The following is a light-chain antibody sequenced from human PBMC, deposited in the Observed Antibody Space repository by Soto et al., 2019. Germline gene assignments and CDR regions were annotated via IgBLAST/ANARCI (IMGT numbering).Light chain of an antibody. V-gene: IGKV1-12*01. J-gene: IGKJ4*01. CDR2: AAS. CDR1: QGISSW. Sequence: MPGARCSMTESVGDRVTITCRASQGISSWLAWYQKKPGKAPKLLIYAASSLQSGVPSRFSGSGSGTDFTLTISSLQPEHFATYYCEQANSFPLTFGGAIKV. CDR3: EQANSFPLT.